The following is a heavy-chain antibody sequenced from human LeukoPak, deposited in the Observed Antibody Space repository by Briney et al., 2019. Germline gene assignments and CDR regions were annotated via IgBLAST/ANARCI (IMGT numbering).Heavy chain of an antibody. D-gene: IGHD6-19*01. V-gene: IGHV3-30*02. J-gene: IGHJ4*02. CDR2: IRYDEINK. CDR3: AKDRGPPRRYISGWYDGSFDY. Sequence: GRSLRLSCAASGFSFTSYTMHWVRQAPGKGLDWVAFIRYDEINKYYADSVKGRFTISRDNSKNTLYLQMNSLRAEDTAVYYCAKDRGPPRRYISGWYDGSFDYWGQGTLVTVSS. CDR1: GFSFTSYT.